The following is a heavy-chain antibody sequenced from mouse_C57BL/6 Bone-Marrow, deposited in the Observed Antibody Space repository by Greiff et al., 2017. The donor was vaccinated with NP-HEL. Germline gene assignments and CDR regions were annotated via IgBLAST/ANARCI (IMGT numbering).Heavy chain of an antibody. D-gene: IGHD2-3*01. CDR3: VRRGWRFAY. CDR2: ISSGGSYT. V-gene: IGHV5-6*02. J-gene: IGHJ3*01. CDR1: GFTFSSYG. Sequence: EVMLVESGGDLVKPGGSLKLSCAASGFTFSSYGMSWVRQTPDKRLEWVATISSGGSYTSYPDSVKGRFTLSSDNAKNTLYLQMSSLKSEDTAMYYCVRRGWRFAYWGQGTLVTVSA.